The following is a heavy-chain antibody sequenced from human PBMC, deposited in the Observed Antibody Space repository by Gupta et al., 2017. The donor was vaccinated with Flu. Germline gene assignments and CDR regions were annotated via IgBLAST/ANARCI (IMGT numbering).Heavy chain of an antibody. V-gene: IGHV3-15*01. CDR2: IKSKTDGGTT. CDR1: GFTFSNAW. CDR3: TTGGGDWGLGDY. J-gene: IGHJ4*02. D-gene: IGHD2-21*02. Sequence: EVQLVESGGGLVKPGGSLRPSCAASGFTFSNAWMSWVRQAPGKGLEWVGRIKSKTDGGTTDYAAPVKGRFTISRDDSKNTLYLQMNSLKTEDTAVYYCTTGGGDWGLGDYWGQGTLVTVSS.